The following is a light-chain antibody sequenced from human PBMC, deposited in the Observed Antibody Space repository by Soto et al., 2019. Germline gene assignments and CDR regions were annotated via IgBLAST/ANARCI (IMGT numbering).Light chain of an antibody. CDR3: SSYTTSGTLI. V-gene: IGLV2-14*01. J-gene: IGLJ2*01. CDR1: SSDVGGYNY. Sequence: QSVLTQPPSASGSPGQSVTISCTGTSSDVGGYNYVSWYQQHPGKAPKLMIYEVSNRPSGVSNRFSGSKSGNTASLTISGLQAEDEADYYCSSYTTSGTLIFGGGTKLTVL. CDR2: EVS.